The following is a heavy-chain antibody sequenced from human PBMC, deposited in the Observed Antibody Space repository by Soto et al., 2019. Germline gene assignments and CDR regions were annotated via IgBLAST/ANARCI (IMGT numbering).Heavy chain of an antibody. J-gene: IGHJ4*02. CDR2: IYYSGST. CDR3: ARGGYSYGYFDY. V-gene: IGHV4-30-4*01. Sequence: SETLSLTCTVSGGSISSGDYYWSWIRQPPGKGLEWIGYIYYSGSTYYNPSLKSRVTISVDTSKNQFSLKLSSVTAADTAVYYCARGGYSYGYFDYWGQGTLVTVSS. CDR1: GGSISSGDYY. D-gene: IGHD5-18*01.